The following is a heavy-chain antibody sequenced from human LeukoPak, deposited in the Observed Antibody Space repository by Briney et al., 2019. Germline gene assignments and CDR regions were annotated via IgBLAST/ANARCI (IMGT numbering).Heavy chain of an antibody. D-gene: IGHD3-10*01. V-gene: IGHV3-66*01. Sequence: GGSLRLSCAASGFTVSSNYMSWVRQAPGKGLEWVSVIYSGGRTSYADSVKGRFTISRDNSKNTLYLQMNSLRAEDTAAYFCAREISMVRGVNIEGSSGMDVWGQGATVTVSS. CDR2: IYSGGRT. J-gene: IGHJ6*02. CDR1: GFTVSSNY. CDR3: AREISMVRGVNIEGSSGMDV.